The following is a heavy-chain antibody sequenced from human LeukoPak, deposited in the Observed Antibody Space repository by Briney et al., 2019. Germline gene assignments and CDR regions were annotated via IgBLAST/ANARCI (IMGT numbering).Heavy chain of an antibody. J-gene: IGHJ4*02. D-gene: IGHD2-15*01. CDR3: RVVAATADYFDY. Sequence: GGSLRLSCSASGFTFGSYAMHWVRQAPGKGLEYVSAISSNGGSTYYADSVKGRLTISRDNSKNTLYLQMSSLRAEDTAVYYCRVVAATADYFDYWGQGTLVTVSS. V-gene: IGHV3-64D*06. CDR1: GFTFGSYA. CDR2: ISSNGGST.